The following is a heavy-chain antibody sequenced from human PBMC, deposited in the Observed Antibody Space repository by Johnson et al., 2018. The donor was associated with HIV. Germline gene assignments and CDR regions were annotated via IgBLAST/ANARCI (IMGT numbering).Heavy chain of an antibody. V-gene: IGHV3-74*02. Sequence: VQLVESGGGVVQPGRYLRLSCAASGFTVSSNYMSWVRQAPGKGLEWVSRINSDGSSTSYADSVKGRFTISRDNAKNSLYLQMNSLRAEDTALYYCARGSTGAFDIWGQGTMVTVSS. D-gene: IGHD4-17*01. CDR2: INSDGSST. CDR1: GFTVSSNY. CDR3: ARGSTGAFDI. J-gene: IGHJ3*02.